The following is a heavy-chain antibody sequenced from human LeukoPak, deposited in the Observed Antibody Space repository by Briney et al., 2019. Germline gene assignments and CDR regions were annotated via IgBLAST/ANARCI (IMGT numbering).Heavy chain of an antibody. V-gene: IGHV5-51*01. CDR3: ARLSDTTS. Sequence: GESLKISCKASGYSFTSYWIGWVRQMPGKGLEWMGIIDPSDSETRYTPSFQGQVTISADKSLATASLLWSSVKASDTAMYFCARLSDTTSWGQGTLVTVSS. J-gene: IGHJ5*02. CDR2: IDPSDSET. D-gene: IGHD5-18*01. CDR1: GYSFTSYW.